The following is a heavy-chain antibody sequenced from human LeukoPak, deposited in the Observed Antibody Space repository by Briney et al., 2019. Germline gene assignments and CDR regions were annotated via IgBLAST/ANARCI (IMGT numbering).Heavy chain of an antibody. D-gene: IGHD3-10*01. J-gene: IGHJ4*02. CDR3: ARDVFPFGTPFDY. CDR2: IKQDGTEK. CDR1: GFTFANYW. Sequence: SGGSLRLSCAASGFTFANYWMTWVRQAPGKGLEWVANIKQDGTEKFYVDSVKGRFTISRDNVKNSLYLQTNSLRVEDTAIYCARDVFPFGTPFDYWGQGALVTVSS. V-gene: IGHV3-7*01.